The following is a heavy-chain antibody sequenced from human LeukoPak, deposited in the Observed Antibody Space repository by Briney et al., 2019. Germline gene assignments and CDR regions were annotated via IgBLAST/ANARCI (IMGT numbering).Heavy chain of an antibody. J-gene: IGHJ6*02. CDR1: GGTFNSYA. CDR2: IVPTLSIA. V-gene: IGHV1-69*04. CDR3: ARDVTTMVRGVNYGMDV. D-gene: IGHD3-10*01. Sequence: SVKVSCKASGGTFNSYAISWVRQAPGQGLEWLGRIVPTLSIANYAQKFQGRVTITADKSTSTAYMELSSLRSEDTAVYYCARDVTTMVRGVNYGMDVWGQGTTVIVSS.